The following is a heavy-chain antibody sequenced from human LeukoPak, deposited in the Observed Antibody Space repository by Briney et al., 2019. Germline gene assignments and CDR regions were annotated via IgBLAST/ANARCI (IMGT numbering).Heavy chain of an antibody. V-gene: IGHV4-31*03. CDR1: GVSISRGCYY. CDR2: IYYSGST. Sequence: AQTLSLTCTVSGVSISRGCYYWIWIRQRPGKGLEWFVYIYYSGSTYYTPSLRSRVPISIDTSKNHFSMKRSSVTATDTAVFYCARVLDSNYCFDSWGQGTLVTVSS. CDR3: ARVLDSNYCFDS. J-gene: IGHJ4*02. D-gene: IGHD2-15*01.